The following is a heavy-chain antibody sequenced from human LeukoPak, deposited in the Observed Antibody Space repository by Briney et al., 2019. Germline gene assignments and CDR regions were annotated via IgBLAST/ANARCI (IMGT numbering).Heavy chain of an antibody. Sequence: PSETLSLTCTVSGGSISSYYWSWIRQPPGKGLEWIGYIYYSGSTNYNPSLKSRVTISVDTSKNQSSLKLSSVTAADTAVYYCARRGRRSGIAVAGPEGAFDIWGQGTMVTVSS. J-gene: IGHJ3*02. CDR1: GGSISSYY. CDR3: ARRGRRSGIAVAGPEGAFDI. V-gene: IGHV4-59*01. CDR2: IYYSGST. D-gene: IGHD6-19*01.